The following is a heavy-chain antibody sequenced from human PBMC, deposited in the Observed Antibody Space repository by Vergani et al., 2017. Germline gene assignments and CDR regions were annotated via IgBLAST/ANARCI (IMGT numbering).Heavy chain of an antibody. V-gene: IGHV4-30-4*08. J-gene: IGHJ4*02. Sequence: QVQLQESGPGLVKPSQTLSLTCTVSGGSISSGDYYWSWIRQPPGKGLEWSGYIYYRGSTYYNPSLKSRVTISVDTSKKHFSLKLSSVTAADTAIYYCARQSEAVAKALAYGGQGTLATVSS. CDR1: GGSISSGDYY. CDR2: IYYRGST. D-gene: IGHD6-19*01. CDR3: ARQSEAVAKALAY.